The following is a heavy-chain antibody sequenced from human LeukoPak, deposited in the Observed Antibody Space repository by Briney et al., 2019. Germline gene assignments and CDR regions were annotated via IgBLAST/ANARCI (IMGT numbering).Heavy chain of an antibody. CDR2: INPNSGGT. CDR3: ARDPGSLYFDY. J-gene: IGHJ4*02. Sequence: ASVKVSCKASGYSFTGYYMHWVRQAPGQGLEWMGRINPNSGGTNYAQKFQGRVTMTRDTPISTAYMELSRLRSDDTAVYYCARDPGSLYFDYWGQGTLVTVSS. CDR1: GYSFTGYY. V-gene: IGHV1-2*06.